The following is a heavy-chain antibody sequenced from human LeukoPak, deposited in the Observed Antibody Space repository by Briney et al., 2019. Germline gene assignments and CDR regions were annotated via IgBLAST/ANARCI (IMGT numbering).Heavy chain of an antibody. CDR1: GFTFSSYE. CDR2: ISRSSSTI. CDR3: ARDRYSSSSLDF. J-gene: IGHJ4*02. D-gene: IGHD6-6*01. Sequence: GGSLRLSCAASGFTFSSYEMNWVRQAPGKGLEWVSYISRSSSTIYYADSVKGRFTISRDNAKNSLYLQMNSLRAEDTAVYYCARDRYSSSSLDFWGQGTPVTVSS. V-gene: IGHV3-48*01.